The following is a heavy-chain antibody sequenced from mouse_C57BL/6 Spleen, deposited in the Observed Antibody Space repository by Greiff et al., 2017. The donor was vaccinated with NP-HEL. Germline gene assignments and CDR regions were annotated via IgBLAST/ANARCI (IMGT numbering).Heavy chain of an antibody. Sequence: QVQLQQSGAELARPGASVKMSCKASGYTFTSYTMHWVKQRPGQGLEWIGYINPSSGYTKYNQKFKDKATLTADKSSSTAYMQLSSLTSEDSAVYYCARSEIYYGYEGAMDYWGQGTSVTVSS. CDR3: ARSEIYYGYEGAMDY. V-gene: IGHV1-4*01. J-gene: IGHJ4*01. CDR2: INPSSGYT. D-gene: IGHD2-2*01. CDR1: GYTFTSYT.